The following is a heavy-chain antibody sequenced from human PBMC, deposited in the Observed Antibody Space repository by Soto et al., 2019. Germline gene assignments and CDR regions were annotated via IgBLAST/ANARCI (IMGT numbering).Heavy chain of an antibody. CDR3: TRALLYYDILTGYYGPPYYFDY. Sequence: GGSLRLSCTASGFTFGDYAMSWFRQAPGKGLEWVGFIRSKAYGGTTEYAASVKGRFTISRDDSKSIAYLQMNSLKTEDTAVYYCTRALLYYDILTGYYGPPYYFDYWGQGT. V-gene: IGHV3-49*03. CDR2: IRSKAYGGTT. D-gene: IGHD3-9*01. CDR1: GFTFGDYA. J-gene: IGHJ4*02.